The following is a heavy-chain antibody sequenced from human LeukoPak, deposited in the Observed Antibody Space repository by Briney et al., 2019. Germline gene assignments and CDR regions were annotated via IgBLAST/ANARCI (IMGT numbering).Heavy chain of an antibody. J-gene: IGHJ3*02. V-gene: IGHV3-53*01. CDR1: GFTVSSNY. CDR3: ARDDYIGIRGAFDI. Sequence: GGSLRLSCAASGFTVSSNYMSWVRQAPGKGLEWVSVIYSGGSTYYADSVKGRFTISRDNSKNTLYLQMNSLRAEDTAVYYCARDDYIGIRGAFDIWGQGTMVTVSS. CDR2: IYSGGST. D-gene: IGHD4-11*01.